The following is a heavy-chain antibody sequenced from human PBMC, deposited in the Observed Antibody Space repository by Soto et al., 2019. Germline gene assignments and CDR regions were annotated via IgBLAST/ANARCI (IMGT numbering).Heavy chain of an antibody. J-gene: IGHJ4*02. CDR2: IRGKTYGGTT. Sequence: GGSLRLSCSTSGFTFGDFALSWVRQAPGRGLEWVAIIRGKTYGGTTEYAASVKGRFTISKDDSNSVAYRQMDSLKAEDTAMYYCAKDFSTSRLGFDYWGLGTLVTVPQ. CDR3: AKDFSTSRLGFDY. CDR1: GFTFGDFA. V-gene: IGHV3-49*04.